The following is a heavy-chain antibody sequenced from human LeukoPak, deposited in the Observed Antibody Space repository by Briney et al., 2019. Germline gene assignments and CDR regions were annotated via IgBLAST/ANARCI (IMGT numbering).Heavy chain of an antibody. J-gene: IGHJ3*02. Sequence: GASVKVSCKASGYTFTIYYIHWVRQAPGQGLEWMGIINPCGGSTSYAQKLQGRVTMTRDTSTGTFYMDLSSLRSEDTAVYYCARGSNISWRPPQDALDIWGQGTMVTVSS. CDR1: GYTFTIYY. V-gene: IGHV1-46*04. D-gene: IGHD2/OR15-2a*01. CDR2: INPCGGST. CDR3: ARGSNISWRPPQDALDI.